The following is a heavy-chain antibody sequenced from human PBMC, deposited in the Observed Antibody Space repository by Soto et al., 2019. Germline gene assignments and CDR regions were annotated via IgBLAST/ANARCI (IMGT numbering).Heavy chain of an antibody. Sequence: QVQLVQSGVEVKKPGASVRVSCKASGYPFKKTGFSWVRQSLGQGLEWMGWIDADNGDTKYAQKSRDRVTLTTDTATRTAYMDMRALRSDDTAVYFCVVCPGIQTGGTCLDFWGQGTLVTVSS. J-gene: IGHJ4*01. CDR2: IDADNGDT. CDR1: GYPFKKTG. CDR3: VVCPGIQTGGTCLDF. D-gene: IGHD3-16*01. V-gene: IGHV1-18*04.